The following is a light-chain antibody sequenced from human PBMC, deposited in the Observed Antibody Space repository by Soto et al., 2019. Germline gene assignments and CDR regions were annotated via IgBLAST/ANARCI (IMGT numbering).Light chain of an antibody. Sequence: ENVLTQSPGTLSLSPGERATLSCRASQSVSGNYLAWYKHKPGQAPRLLIYGAPSRATGIADRFSGSGSGTDFTLTISRLEPEDVAVYYCHQYGSSPLPGGSPLPFGGGTKVEIK. CDR1: QSVSGNY. CDR3: HQYGSSPLPGGSPLP. CDR2: GAP. J-gene: IGKJ4*01. V-gene: IGKV3-20*01.